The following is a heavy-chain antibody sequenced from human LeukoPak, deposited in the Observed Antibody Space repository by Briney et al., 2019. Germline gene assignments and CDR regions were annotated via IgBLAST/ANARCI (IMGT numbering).Heavy chain of an antibody. D-gene: IGHD3-22*01. J-gene: IGHJ4*02. CDR2: ISGSGGST. CDR3: AKSTSYYYDSSDPYYFDY. Sequence: PGGSLRLSCAASGFTFSSYAMSWVRQAPGKGLEGVSAISGSGGSTYYADSVKGRFTISRDSSKNTLYLQMNSLRAEDTAIYYCAKSTSYYYDSSDPYYFDYWGQGTLVTVSS. V-gene: IGHV3-23*01. CDR1: GFTFSSYA.